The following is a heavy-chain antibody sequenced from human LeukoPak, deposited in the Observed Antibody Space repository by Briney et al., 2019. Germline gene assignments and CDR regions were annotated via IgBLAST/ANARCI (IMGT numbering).Heavy chain of an antibody. Sequence: PGGSLRLSCAASGFTLITYTMNWVRQAPGKGLEWVSSISSSSSYIYYADSVKGRFTISRDNAKNSLYLQMNSLRAEDTAIYYCAKGSSGYIYGDYWGQGTLVTVSS. CDR2: ISSSSSYI. V-gene: IGHV3-21*04. D-gene: IGHD5-18*01. J-gene: IGHJ4*02. CDR3: AKGSSGYIYGDY. CDR1: GFTLITYT.